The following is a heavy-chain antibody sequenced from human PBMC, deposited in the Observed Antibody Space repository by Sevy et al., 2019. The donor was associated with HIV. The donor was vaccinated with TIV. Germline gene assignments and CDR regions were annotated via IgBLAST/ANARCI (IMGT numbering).Heavy chain of an antibody. D-gene: IGHD3-16*01. CDR2: IWYDGSNK. Sequence: GGSLRLSCAASGFTFSSYGMHWVRQAPGKGLEWVAVIWYDGSNKYYADSVKGRFTISRDNSKNTLYLQMNGLRAEDTAVYYCAREGMATMGEAFDIWGQGTMVTVSS. J-gene: IGHJ3*02. CDR3: AREGMATMGEAFDI. CDR1: GFTFSSYG. V-gene: IGHV3-33*01.